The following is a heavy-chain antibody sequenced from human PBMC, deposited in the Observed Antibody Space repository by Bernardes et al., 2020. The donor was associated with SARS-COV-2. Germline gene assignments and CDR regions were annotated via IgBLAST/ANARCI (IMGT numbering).Heavy chain of an antibody. CDR2: INQDGSET. Sequence: GGSLRLSCAASGFTFSTFWMTWVRQAPGKGLEWVANINQDGSETFYVDSVKGRFTISRDNAKNSLFMEMNTLRDDDTAVYYCARIYSTSSFDFDYWGQGTLVTVSS. CDR3: ARIYSTSSFDFDY. V-gene: IGHV3-7*01. D-gene: IGHD6-6*01. CDR1: GFTFSTFW. J-gene: IGHJ4*02.